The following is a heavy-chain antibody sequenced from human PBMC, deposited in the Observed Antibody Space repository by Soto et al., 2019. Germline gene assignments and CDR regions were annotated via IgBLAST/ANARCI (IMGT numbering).Heavy chain of an antibody. Sequence: GWSLRLSCAASGFTFNTYGMHWVRQAPGKGLEWVAVIWYDGSLKYYADSVKGRFTISRDNSKNTLYLQINSLRAEDTAVYYCARDRGYTYGPPTYWGQGTLVTASS. D-gene: IGHD5-18*01. CDR2: IWYDGSLK. J-gene: IGHJ4*02. CDR3: ARDRGYTYGPPTY. V-gene: IGHV3-33*01. CDR1: GFTFNTYG.